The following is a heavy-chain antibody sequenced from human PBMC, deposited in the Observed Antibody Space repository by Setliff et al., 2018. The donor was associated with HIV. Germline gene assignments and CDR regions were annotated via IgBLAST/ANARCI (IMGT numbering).Heavy chain of an antibody. CDR1: GDSISGHF. CDR2: INHSGST. V-gene: IGHV4-34*09. J-gene: IGHJ4*02. Sequence: SETLSLTCTVSGDSISGHFWSWIRQPPGKGLEWIGEINHSGSTYYNPSLKSRVTISVDTSRNQFSLKLSSVTAADTAVYYCARVRYSSSWYLDYWGQGTLVTVSS. CDR3: ARVRYSSSWYLDY. D-gene: IGHD6-13*01.